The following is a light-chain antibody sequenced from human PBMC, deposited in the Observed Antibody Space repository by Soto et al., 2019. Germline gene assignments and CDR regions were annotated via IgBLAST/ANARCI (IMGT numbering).Light chain of an antibody. CDR2: DAS. J-gene: IGKJ5*01. Sequence: IMITQSPSTLSVSTGERATLSCRASRGISSNLAWYQQKPGQAPRLLIYDASNRATGIPARFSGSGSGTDFTLTISSLEPEDFAVYYCQQRSNWPITFGQGTRLEIK. CDR3: QQRSNWPIT. V-gene: IGKV3D-11*01. CDR1: RGISSN.